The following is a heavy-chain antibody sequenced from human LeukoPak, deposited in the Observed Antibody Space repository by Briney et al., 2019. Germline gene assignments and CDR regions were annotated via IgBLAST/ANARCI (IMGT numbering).Heavy chain of an antibody. CDR1: GYTLNELS. D-gene: IGHD3-16*01. CDR3: APLDFWVPST. CDR2: FDTEYGET. J-gene: IGHJ5*02. Sequence: ASVKVSCTVSGYTLNELSIHWARQAAGKGLEWMGGFDTEYGETVYAQKFQGRVTMAEDTSTDTAYMELSSLRSEDTAVYYCAPLDFWVPSTWGQGTLVTVSS. V-gene: IGHV1-24*01.